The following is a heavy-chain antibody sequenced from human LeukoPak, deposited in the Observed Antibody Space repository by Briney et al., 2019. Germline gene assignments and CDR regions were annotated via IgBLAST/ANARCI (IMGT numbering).Heavy chain of an antibody. CDR3: ARGKTRGVIVVVPAAIDY. V-gene: IGHV4-39*01. CDR1: GGSISSSSYY. Sequence: PSETLSLTCTVSGGSISSSSYYWGWIRQPPGKGLEWIGSIYYSGSTYYNPSLKSRVTISVDTSKNQFSLKLSSVTAADTAVYYCARGKTRGVIVVVPAAIDYWGQGTLVTVSS. J-gene: IGHJ4*02. CDR2: IYYSGST. D-gene: IGHD2-2*01.